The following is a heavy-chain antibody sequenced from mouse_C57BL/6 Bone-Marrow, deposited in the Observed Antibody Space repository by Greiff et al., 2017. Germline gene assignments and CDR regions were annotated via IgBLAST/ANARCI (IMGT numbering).Heavy chain of an antibody. D-gene: IGHD2-12*01. J-gene: IGHJ4*01. CDR1: GYTFTSYW. Sequence: VQLQQPGAELVMPGASVKLSCKASGYTFTSYWMNWVKQRPGQGLEWIGEIDPSDSYTNYNQKFKGKSTLTVDKSSSTAYMQLSSLTSEDSAVYYGARSNYNAMDYWGQGTSVTVSS. CDR3: ARSNYNAMDY. CDR2: IDPSDSYT. V-gene: IGHV1-69*01.